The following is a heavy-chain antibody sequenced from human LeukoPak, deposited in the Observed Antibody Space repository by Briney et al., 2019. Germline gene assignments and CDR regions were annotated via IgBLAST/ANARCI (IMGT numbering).Heavy chain of an antibody. D-gene: IGHD1-26*01. CDR3: ARDNSVGDYAWWFDP. CDR1: GYTFTSYY. J-gene: IGHJ5*02. Sequence: VASVKVSCKASGYTFTSYYMHWVRQAPGQGLEWMGLMNPSGGTTRYAQKFQGRVTMTRDLSTSTDYMELSSLRSDDTAVYFCARDNSVGDYAWWFDPWGQGTLVTVSS. V-gene: IGHV1-46*01. CDR2: MNPSGGTT.